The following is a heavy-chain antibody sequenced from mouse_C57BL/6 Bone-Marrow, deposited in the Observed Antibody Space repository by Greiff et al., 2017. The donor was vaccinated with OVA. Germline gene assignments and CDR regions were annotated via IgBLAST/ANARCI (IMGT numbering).Heavy chain of an antibody. D-gene: IGHD4-1*01. CDR1: GFSFNTYA. J-gene: IGHJ3*01. CDR2: IRSKSNNYAT. CDR3: VRHGSGGFAY. V-gene: IGHV10-1*01. Sequence: EVQRVESGGGLVQPKGSLKLSCAASGFSFNTYAMNWVRQAPGKGLEWVARIRSKSNNYATYYADSVKDRFTISRDDSESMLYLQMNNLKTEDTAMYYCVRHGSGGFAYWGQGTLVTVSA.